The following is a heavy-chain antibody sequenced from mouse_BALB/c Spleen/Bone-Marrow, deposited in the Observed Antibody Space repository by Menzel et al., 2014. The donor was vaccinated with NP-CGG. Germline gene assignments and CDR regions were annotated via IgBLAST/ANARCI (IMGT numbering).Heavy chain of an antibody. CDR3: ARERGY. Sequence: QVQLQQSGAELMKTGASVKISCKATGYTFSGYWIEWVKQRPGHGLEWIGEILPGSDSTNYNEKFKGKVTFTADTSSNTAYMQLSSLTSEDSAVYYCARERGYWGQGTLVTVSA. J-gene: IGHJ3*01. CDR1: GYTFSGYW. V-gene: IGHV1-9*01. CDR2: ILPGSDST.